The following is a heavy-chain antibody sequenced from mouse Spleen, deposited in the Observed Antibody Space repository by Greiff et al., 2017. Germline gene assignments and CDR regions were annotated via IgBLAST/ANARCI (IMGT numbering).Heavy chain of an antibody. Sequence: EVKLMESGGGLVQPGGSLKLSCATSGFTFSDYYMYWVRQTPEKRLEWVAYISNGGGSTYYPDTVKGRFTISRDNAKNTLYLQMSRLKSEDTAMYYCARRQFITTATWYFDVWGAGTTFTVSS. CDR3: ARRQFITTATWYFDV. D-gene: IGHD1-2*01. V-gene: IGHV5-12*02. CDR1: GFTFSDYY. J-gene: IGHJ1*01. CDR2: ISNGGGST.